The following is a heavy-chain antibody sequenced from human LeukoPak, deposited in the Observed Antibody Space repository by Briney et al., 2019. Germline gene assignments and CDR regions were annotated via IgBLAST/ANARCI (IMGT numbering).Heavy chain of an antibody. CDR1: GFTFSSYW. V-gene: IGHV3-74*01. CDR2: INRDGSST. Sequence: GGSLRLSCAASGFTFSSYWMHWVRQAPGKGLVWVSRINRDGSSTSYADSVKGRFTISRDNAKNTLYLQMNSLRAEDTAVYYCARDVVPAATYNWFDPWGQGTLVTVSS. D-gene: IGHD2-2*01. CDR3: ARDVVPAATYNWFDP. J-gene: IGHJ5*02.